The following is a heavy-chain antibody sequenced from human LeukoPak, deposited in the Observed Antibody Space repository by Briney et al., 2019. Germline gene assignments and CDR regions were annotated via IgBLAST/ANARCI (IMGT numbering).Heavy chain of an antibody. CDR2: IYYSGST. V-gene: IGHV4-39*01. CDR1: GGSISSTSYY. J-gene: IGHJ4*02. D-gene: IGHD1-1*01. Sequence: PSETLSLTCTVSGGSISSTSYYWGWIRQPPGEGLEWIGSIYYSGSTYYNPSLKSRVTISVDTSKNQFSLKLSSVTAADTAVYYCARQGNWNLVDSQADDWGQGTLVTVSS. CDR3: ARQGNWNLVDSQADD.